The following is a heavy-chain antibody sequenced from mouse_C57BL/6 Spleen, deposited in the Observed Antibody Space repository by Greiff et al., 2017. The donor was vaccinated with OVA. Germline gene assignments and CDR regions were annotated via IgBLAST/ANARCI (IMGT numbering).Heavy chain of an antibody. V-gene: IGHV1-26*01. CDR2: INPNNGGT. Sequence: EVQLQQSGPELVKPGASVKISCKASGYTFTDYYMNWVKQSHGKSLEWIGDINPNNGGTSYNQKFKGKATLTVDKSSSTAYMELRSLTSEDSAVYYCARILDGYWYFDVWGTGTTVTVSS. J-gene: IGHJ1*03. CDR1: GYTFTDYY. CDR3: ARILDGYWYFDV.